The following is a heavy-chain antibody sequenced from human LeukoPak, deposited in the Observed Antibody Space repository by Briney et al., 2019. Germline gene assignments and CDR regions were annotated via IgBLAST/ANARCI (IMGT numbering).Heavy chain of an antibody. CDR1: VGSISSYY. CDR2: INTSGSS. CDR3: AREGGGPRWLDL. V-gene: IGHV4-4*07. Sequence: WDTLSLTCTVCVGSISSYYWSWIRQPAGKGLEWIGRINTSGSSNYNPSLRGRVTMSVDTSKNQFSLNLSSVTAADTAVYYCAREGGGPRWLDLWGQETLVTVSS. D-gene: IGHD6-25*01. J-gene: IGHJ5*02.